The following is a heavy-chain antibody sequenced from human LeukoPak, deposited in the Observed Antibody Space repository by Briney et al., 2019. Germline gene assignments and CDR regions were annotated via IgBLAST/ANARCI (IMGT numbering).Heavy chain of an antibody. V-gene: IGHV3-21*01. D-gene: IGHD5-24*01. CDR3: ARERVEMATSFDF. J-gene: IGHJ4*02. Sequence: GGSLRLSCAASGFTFSPYTMNRVRQAPGKGLEWVSSIDTSSSYIYYADSVKGRFTIYRDNAKTSLYLQMNGLSAEDTAVYYCARERVEMATSFDFWGQGTLVTVSS. CDR2: IDTSSSYI. CDR1: GFTFSPYT.